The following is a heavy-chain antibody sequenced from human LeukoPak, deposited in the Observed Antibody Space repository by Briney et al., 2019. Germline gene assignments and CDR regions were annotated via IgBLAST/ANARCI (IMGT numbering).Heavy chain of an antibody. Sequence: PGGSLRLSCAASGFTFSSYGMHWVRQAPGKGLEWVAVISYDGSNKYYADSVMRRFTISRDNSKNTLYLQMNSLRAEDTAVYYCASHPSGSRFDPWGQGTLVTVSS. CDR2: ISYDGSNK. V-gene: IGHV3-30*03. J-gene: IGHJ5*02. CDR1: GFTFSSYG. CDR3: ASHPSGSRFDP.